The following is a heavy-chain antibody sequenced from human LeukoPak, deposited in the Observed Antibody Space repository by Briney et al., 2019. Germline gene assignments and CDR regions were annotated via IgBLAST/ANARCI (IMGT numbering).Heavy chain of an antibody. CDR3: ARRGILWWKSFDP. J-gene: IGHJ5*02. D-gene: IGHD2-21*01. CDR2: INPSGGST. Sequence: ASVKVSCKASGYTFTSYYMHWVRQAPGQGLEWMGIINPSGGSTSYAQKFQGRVTMTRDMSTSTVYMELSSLRSEDTAVYYCARRGILWWKSFDPWGQGTLVTVSS. V-gene: IGHV1-46*01. CDR1: GYTFTSYY.